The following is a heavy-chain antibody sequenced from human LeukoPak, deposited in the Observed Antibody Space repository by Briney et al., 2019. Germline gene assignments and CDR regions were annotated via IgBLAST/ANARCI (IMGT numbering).Heavy chain of an antibody. CDR2: ISAYNGNT. J-gene: IGHJ4*02. D-gene: IGHD6-13*01. CDR3: ASHEGYQHYYFDY. V-gene: IGHV1-18*01. Sequence: ASVKVSCEASGYAFTSYGISWVRQAPGQGLEWMGWISAYNGNTNYAQKLQGRVTMTTDTSTSTAYMELSSLRSEDTAVYYCASHEGYQHYYFDYWGQGTLVTVSS. CDR1: GYAFTSYG.